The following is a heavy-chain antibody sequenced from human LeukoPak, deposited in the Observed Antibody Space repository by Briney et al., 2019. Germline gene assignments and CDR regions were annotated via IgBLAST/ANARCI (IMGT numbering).Heavy chain of an antibody. J-gene: IGHJ4*02. CDR1: GGTFSSYP. CDR2: ITPIFGEA. D-gene: IGHD5-12*01. CDR3: ARNSRVASTSGLNY. Sequence: SVKVSCKVSGGTFSSYPISWVRQAPGQGLEWMGEITPIFGEAQNAEKFQGRVTITADEPTSTVYMELTTLRLDDTAMYYCARNSRVASTSGLNYWGQGTLVTVSS. V-gene: IGHV1-69*13.